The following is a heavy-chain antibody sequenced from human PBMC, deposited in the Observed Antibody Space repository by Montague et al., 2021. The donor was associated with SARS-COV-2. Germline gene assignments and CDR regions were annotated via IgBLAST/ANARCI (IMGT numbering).Heavy chain of an antibody. Sequence: SETLSLTCTVSGGSVSSGSYYWSWIRQSPGKGLEWIGYIYYRGTTNCNPSLKSRVTFSVDTSKNQFSLKLISVTAADTAVYFCAREDRRNWFDPWGQGVLVTVSS. CDR2: IYYRGTT. CDR3: AREDRRNWFDP. CDR1: GGSVSSGSYY. V-gene: IGHV4-61*01. D-gene: IGHD3-22*01. J-gene: IGHJ5*02.